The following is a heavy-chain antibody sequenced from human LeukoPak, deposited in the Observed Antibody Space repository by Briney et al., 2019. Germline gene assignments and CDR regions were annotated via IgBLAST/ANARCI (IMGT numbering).Heavy chain of an antibody. Sequence: GESLKISCQGSGYSFRNFWIGWVRQMPGKGLEWMGIIYSGDSDTRYSPSFQGQVTISADRSVNTVYLQWDSLKASDTATYYCARREASANFDYWGQGTRVTVSS. J-gene: IGHJ4*02. CDR1: GYSFRNFW. CDR3: ARREASANFDY. V-gene: IGHV5-51*01. CDR2: IYSGDSDT. D-gene: IGHD2-15*01.